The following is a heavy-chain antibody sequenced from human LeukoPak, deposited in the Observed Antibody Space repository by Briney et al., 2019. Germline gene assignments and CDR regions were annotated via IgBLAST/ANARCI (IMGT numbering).Heavy chain of an antibody. V-gene: IGHV3-48*02. CDR1: GFTFSSYS. Sequence: GGSLRLSCAASGFTFSSYSMNWVRQAPGKGLEWVSYISSSSSSIYYADSVKGRFTISRDNAKNSLYLQMNSLRDEDTAVYFCARDLYSRSWSPTADYWGQGTLVTVSS. J-gene: IGHJ4*02. CDR2: ISSSSSSI. D-gene: IGHD6-13*01. CDR3: ARDLYSRSWSPTADY.